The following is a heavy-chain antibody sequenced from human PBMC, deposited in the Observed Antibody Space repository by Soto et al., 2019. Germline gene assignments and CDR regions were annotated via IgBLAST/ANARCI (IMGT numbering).Heavy chain of an antibody. CDR3: ARGFYDYGMDF. CDR2: INPNSGGT. J-gene: IGHJ6*02. Sequence: ASVKVSCKDSGYTFTGVYMHWVRQAPGQGLEWMGWINPNSGGTNYAQKFQGWVTMTRDTSISTAYMELTRLKSDDTAIYYCARGFYDYGMDFWGQGTTVTVSS. V-gene: IGHV1-2*04. CDR1: GYTFTGVY.